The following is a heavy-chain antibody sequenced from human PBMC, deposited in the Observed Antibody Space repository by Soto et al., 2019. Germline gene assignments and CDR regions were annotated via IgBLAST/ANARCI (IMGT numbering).Heavy chain of an antibody. D-gene: IGHD6-19*01. CDR2: ISHDGINK. Sequence: QVRLVESGGGVVQPGRSLRLSCTASGFSFSSYAMYWFRQPPGKGLEWVAVISHDGINKHYAGSVKGRVTVSRDNSNHSLDLQLNSLRGEDTAMYYCARDTYSSDYFVKWFEPWGQGTLVTVSS. V-gene: IGHV3-30-3*01. CDR1: GFSFSSYA. J-gene: IGHJ5*02. CDR3: ARDTYSSDYFVKWFEP.